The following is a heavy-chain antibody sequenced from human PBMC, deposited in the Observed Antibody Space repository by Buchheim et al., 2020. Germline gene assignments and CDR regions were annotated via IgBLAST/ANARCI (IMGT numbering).Heavy chain of an antibody. CDR3: GRVTLGATGLDS. CDR1: GFTFSSHW. D-gene: IGHD1-26*01. Sequence: EVQLVESGGGLVQPGGSLRLSCAASGFTFSSHWMQWVRQGPGEGLVWVSRISGDGSGITYAESVRGRFTISRDNAKSTLYLQMNSLRAEDTAVYYCGRVTLGATGLDSWGQGT. CDR2: ISGDGSGI. J-gene: IGHJ4*02. V-gene: IGHV3-74*01.